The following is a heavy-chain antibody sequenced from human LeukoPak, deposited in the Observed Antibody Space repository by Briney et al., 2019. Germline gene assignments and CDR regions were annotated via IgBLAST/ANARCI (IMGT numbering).Heavy chain of an antibody. CDR3: ARSAVFVDY. J-gene: IGHJ4*02. D-gene: IGHD2-21*01. V-gene: IGHV3-7*01. CDR1: GFTSSTYW. CDR2: IKQDGSET. Sequence: GGSLRFSCAASGFTSSTYWMSWVRQAPGKGLEWVASIKQDGSETHYVDSVKGRFTLSRDNAKNSLYLQMNSLRADDTAVYYCARSAVFVDYWGQGTLVTVSS.